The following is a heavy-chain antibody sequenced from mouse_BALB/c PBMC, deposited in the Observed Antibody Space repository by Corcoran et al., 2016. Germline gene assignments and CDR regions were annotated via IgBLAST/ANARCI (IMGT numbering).Heavy chain of an antibody. Sequence: EVQLQQSGPELVKPGASVKMSCKASGYTFTDYDMHWVKQKPGQGLEWIGYINPYNDGTNYNEKFKGKATLTLDKSSSTAYMELRSLTSEDSAGDYCAGLGYWLDYWGQGTLVTVSA. CDR3: AGLGYWLDY. D-gene: IGHD4-1*01. V-gene: IGHV1S136*01. CDR1: GYTFTDYD. CDR2: INPYNDGT. J-gene: IGHJ3*01.